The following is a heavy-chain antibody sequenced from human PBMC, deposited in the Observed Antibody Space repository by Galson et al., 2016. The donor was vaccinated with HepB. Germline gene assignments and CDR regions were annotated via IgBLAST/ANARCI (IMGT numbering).Heavy chain of an antibody. Sequence: SLRLSCAASGFTFNTYAMDWVRQAPGKGLEWVSSITRSSNYIYYADSFKDRFTISRDNAKNSVYLQMNSLSAEDSAVYYCARSAKDFYGLDVWGQGTTVTVSS. CDR2: ITRSSNYI. CDR3: ARSAKDFYGLDV. CDR1: GFTFNTYA. D-gene: IGHD2-15*01. V-gene: IGHV3-21*01. J-gene: IGHJ6*02.